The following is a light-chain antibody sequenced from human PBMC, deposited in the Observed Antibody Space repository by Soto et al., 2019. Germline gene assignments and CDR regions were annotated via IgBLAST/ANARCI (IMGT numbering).Light chain of an antibody. CDR1: QSISSY. Sequence: DIQMTQSPSSLSASVGDRVTTTCRASQSISSYLNWYQQKPGKAPKLLIYATSSLQSGVPSRFSGSGSGTDFTLTISSLQPEDFVTYYCQQSYSTPPLTFGGGTKVEIK. J-gene: IGKJ4*01. V-gene: IGKV1-39*01. CDR3: QQSYSTPPLT. CDR2: ATS.